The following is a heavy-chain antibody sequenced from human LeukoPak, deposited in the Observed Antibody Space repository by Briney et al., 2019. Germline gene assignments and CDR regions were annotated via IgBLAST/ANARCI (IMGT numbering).Heavy chain of an antibody. CDR2: ISYDGSNK. J-gene: IGHJ6*02. D-gene: IGHD3-3*01. Sequence: GGSLRLSCAASGFTFSSYGMHWVRQAPGKGLEWVAVISYDGSNKYYADPVKGRFTISRDNAKNSLYLQMNSLRAEDTALYYCARSQYYDFWSGYYLGGYGMDVWGQGTTVTVSS. V-gene: IGHV3-30*03. CDR3: ARSQYYDFWSGYYLGGYGMDV. CDR1: GFTFSSYG.